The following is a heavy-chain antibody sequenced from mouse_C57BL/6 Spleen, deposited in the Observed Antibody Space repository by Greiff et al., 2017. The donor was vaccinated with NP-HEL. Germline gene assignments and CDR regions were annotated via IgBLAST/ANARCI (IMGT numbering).Heavy chain of an antibody. CDR1: GFPITDYS. Sequence: EVQLQQSGAELVKPGASVTLSCTASGFPITDYSMHWVKQRTEQGLEWIGRIDPEYGDTPYAQKFQGKATIAADKSSNTAYLRLSSLAAEDTAVYYCAGSDDDYWYFDVWGTGTTLTVSS. V-gene: IGHV14-2*01. CDR2: IDPEYGDT. D-gene: IGHD2-3*01. J-gene: IGHJ1*03. CDR3: AGSDDDYWYFDV.